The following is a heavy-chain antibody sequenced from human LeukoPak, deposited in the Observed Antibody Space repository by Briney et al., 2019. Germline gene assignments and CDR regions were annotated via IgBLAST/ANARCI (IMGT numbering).Heavy chain of an antibody. J-gene: IGHJ5*02. D-gene: IGHD4-23*01. CDR1: GGYIITSGHY. CDR2: VYYTGVT. CDR3: ARERSSSGGHNWFDP. V-gene: IGHV4-39*07. Sequence: SETLSLTCTVSGGYIITSGHYWSWIRQPPGKGLGWIGSVYYTGVTSTNPFFRSRMSKSVDTSKNQFSLNLTSVTAADAAVYYCARERSSSGGHNWFDPWGQGTLVTVSS.